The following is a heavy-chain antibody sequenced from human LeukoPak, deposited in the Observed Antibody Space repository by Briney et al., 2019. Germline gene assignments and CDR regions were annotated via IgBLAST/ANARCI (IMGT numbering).Heavy chain of an antibody. CDR2: IYYSGST. CDR1: GGTISDYY. CDR3: ARGDFCSKSNCYLRPMDV. J-gene: IGHJ6*03. V-gene: IGHV4-59*01. Sequence: SETLYLTCTGSGGTISDYYWNWIRQLPGKGLEWIGYIYYSGSTTYNPSLKSRVTMSVDTAKNQFSLKLRSVTAADTAVYYCARGDFCSKSNCYLRPMDVWGKGTTVTVSS. D-gene: IGHD3-3*01.